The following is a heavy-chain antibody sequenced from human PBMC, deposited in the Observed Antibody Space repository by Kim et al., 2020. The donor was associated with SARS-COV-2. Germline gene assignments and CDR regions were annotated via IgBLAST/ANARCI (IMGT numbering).Heavy chain of an antibody. CDR3: AKFMGCMIHGRCMDV. J-gene: IGHJ6*02. D-gene: IGHD3-22*01. V-gene: IGHV3-23*01. CDR1: GFIFNNYA. Sequence: GGSLRLSCVASGFIFNNYALTWVRQAPGKGLEWGSAISGSGEYTYYGDSVKGRFTISRDNSKSTLYLQMDSLRGEDTAVYYCAKFMGCMIHGRCMDVWG. CDR2: ISGSGEYT.